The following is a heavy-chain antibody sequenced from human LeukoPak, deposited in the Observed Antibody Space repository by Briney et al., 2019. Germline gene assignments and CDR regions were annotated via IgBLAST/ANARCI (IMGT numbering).Heavy chain of an antibody. Sequence: SETLSLTCTVSGYSISSGYYWGWIRQPPGKGLEWIGSIYHSGSTYYNPSLKSRVTISVDTSKNQFSLKLSSVTAADTAVYYCARGLRYYFDYWSQGTLATVSS. CDR3: ARGLRYYFDY. CDR2: IYHSGST. V-gene: IGHV4-38-2*02. J-gene: IGHJ4*02. D-gene: IGHD3/OR15-3a*01. CDR1: GYSISSGYY.